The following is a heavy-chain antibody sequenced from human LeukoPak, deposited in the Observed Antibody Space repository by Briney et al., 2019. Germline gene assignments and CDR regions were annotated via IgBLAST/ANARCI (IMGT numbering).Heavy chain of an antibody. Sequence: SETLSLTCAVYGGSFSGYYWSWIRQPPGKGLEWIGEINHSGSTNYNPSLKSRVTISVDTSKNQFSLKLSSVTAADTAVYYCARRVRQQLRNYYYYYYMDVWGKGTTVTISS. CDR2: INHSGST. D-gene: IGHD6-13*01. V-gene: IGHV4-34*01. J-gene: IGHJ6*03. CDR1: GGSFSGYY. CDR3: ARRVRQQLRNYYYYYYMDV.